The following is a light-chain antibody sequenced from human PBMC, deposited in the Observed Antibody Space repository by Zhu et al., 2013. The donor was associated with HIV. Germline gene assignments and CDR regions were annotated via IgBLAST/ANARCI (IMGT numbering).Light chain of an antibody. J-gene: IGKJ4*01. CDR1: QSVTTN. V-gene: IGKV3D-15*01. CDR2: GAS. CDR3: QQYSNAPLT. Sequence: ETVLTQSPATLSVSPGERATLSCRASQSVTTNLAWYQQKPGQAPRLLIHGASTGATGVPDRFSGSGSGTDFTLTITRLEPEDLAVYYCQQYSNAPLTFGGGTKVEIK.